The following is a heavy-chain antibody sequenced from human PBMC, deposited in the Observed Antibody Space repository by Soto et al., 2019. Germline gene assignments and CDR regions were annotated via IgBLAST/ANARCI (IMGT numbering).Heavy chain of an antibody. CDR3: AREADILNWFDP. CDR2: TYYRSKWYN. J-gene: IGHJ5*02. CDR1: GDSVSSNSAA. D-gene: IGHD3-9*01. Sequence: PSQTLSLTCAISGDSVSSNSAAWNWIRQSPSRGLEWLGRTYYRSKWYNDYAVSVKSRITINARNSLYLQMNSLRAEDTAVYYCAREADILNWFDPWAREPWSPSPQ. V-gene: IGHV6-1*01.